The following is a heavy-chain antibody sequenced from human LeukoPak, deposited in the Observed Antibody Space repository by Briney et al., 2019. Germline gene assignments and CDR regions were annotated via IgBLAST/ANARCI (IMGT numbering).Heavy chain of an antibody. CDR2: INGANGNT. D-gene: IGHD5-24*01. Sequence: GASVKVSCKASGYTFATYAMHWVRQAPGQKFEWMGWINGANGNTKYSKRFQGRATITKDTSANTAYMELSSLRSEDTAVYYCARGEMAAIEPYYYSDGLDVWGHGTTSPSP. J-gene: IGHJ6*02. CDR1: GYTFATYA. V-gene: IGHV1-3*01. CDR3: ARGEMAAIEPYYYSDGLDV.